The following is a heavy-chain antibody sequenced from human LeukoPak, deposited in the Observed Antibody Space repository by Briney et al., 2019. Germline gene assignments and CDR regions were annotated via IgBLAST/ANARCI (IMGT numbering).Heavy chain of an antibody. V-gene: IGHV4-61*02. J-gene: IGHJ4*02. CDR2: IYTSGST. CDR3: ARDIAAAGNFDY. D-gene: IGHD6-13*01. Sequence: SETLSLTCTVSGGSISSGSYYWSWIRQPAGKGLEWIGRIYTSGSTNYNPSLKSRVTMSVDTSKNQFSLKLSSVTAADTAVYYCARDIAAAGNFDYWGQGTLVTVSS. CDR1: GGSISSGSYY.